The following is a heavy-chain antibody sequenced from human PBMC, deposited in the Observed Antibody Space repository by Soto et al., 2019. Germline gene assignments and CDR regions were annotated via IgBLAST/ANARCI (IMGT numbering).Heavy chain of an antibody. D-gene: IGHD4-17*01. CDR2: ISSSSSYI. J-gene: IGHJ3*02. V-gene: IGHV3-21*01. CDR3: ARDLTVNPDAFDI. CDR1: GFTFSSYS. Sequence: GGSLRLSCAASGFTFSSYSMNWVRQAPGKGLEWVSSISSSSSYIYYADSVKGRFTISRDNAKNSLYLQMNSLRAEDTAVYYCARDLTVNPDAFDIWGQGTMVTVSS.